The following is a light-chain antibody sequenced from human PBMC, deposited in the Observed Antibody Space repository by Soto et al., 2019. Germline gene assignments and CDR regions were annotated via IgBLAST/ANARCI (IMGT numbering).Light chain of an antibody. CDR2: EVN. CDR1: SSDVGNYNL. V-gene: IGLV2-23*02. Sequence: QSALTQPASVSGSPGQSITISCTGTSSDVGNYNLVSWYQQHPGKAPKLMIYEVNKRPSGVSDRFSGSNSGNTASLTISGLQPGDEADYFCCTYAGSGSPDVFGTGTKLTVL. CDR3: CTYAGSGSPDV. J-gene: IGLJ1*01.